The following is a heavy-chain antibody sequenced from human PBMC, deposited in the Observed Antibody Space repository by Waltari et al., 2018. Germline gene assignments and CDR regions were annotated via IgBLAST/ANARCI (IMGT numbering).Heavy chain of an antibody. Sequence: VQLVQSGTEVKKPGASVKVSCQASGYSFTDYHLHWVRQTPGQGLAWLGWINPKNGDTSYAQNFLGRVTMTRDTSINTVYMDLSGLRSDDTAVFYCARDPGPIVGAPDYWGQGTLVTVSS. V-gene: IGHV1-2*02. D-gene: IGHD1-26*01. CDR3: ARDPGPIVGAPDY. CDR2: INPKNGDT. CDR1: GYSFTDYH. J-gene: IGHJ4*02.